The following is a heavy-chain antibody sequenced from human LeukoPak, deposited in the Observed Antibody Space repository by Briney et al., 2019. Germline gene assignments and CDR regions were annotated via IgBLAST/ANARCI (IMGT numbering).Heavy chain of an antibody. V-gene: IGHV4-59*01. D-gene: IGHD3-22*01. Sequence: SETLSLTCTVSGGSISSYYWSWIRQPPGKGLEWIGYIYYSGSTNYNPSLKSRVTISVDTSKNQFSLKLSSVTAADTAVYYCARVRGGTLYDSSGYYGLGNWFDPWGQGTLVTASS. CDR2: IYYSGST. J-gene: IGHJ5*02. CDR1: GGSISSYY. CDR3: ARVRGGTLYDSSGYYGLGNWFDP.